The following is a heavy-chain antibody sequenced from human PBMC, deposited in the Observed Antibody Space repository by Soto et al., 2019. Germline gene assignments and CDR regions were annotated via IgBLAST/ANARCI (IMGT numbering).Heavy chain of an antibody. CDR1: GFTFTDHS. V-gene: IGHV3-48*04. CDR2: INGISNAI. CDR3: ARDRPTTFAADL. J-gene: IGHJ3*01. Sequence: EVQLVESGGGLVQPGGSLRLSCTASGFTFTDHSMNWVRHAPGKGLEWLSYINGISNAIHYADSVKGRFAMSRDNAKKSVFLQMTSLRVEDTGVYYCARDRPTTFAADLWGQGTVVTVSS. D-gene: IGHD5-12*01.